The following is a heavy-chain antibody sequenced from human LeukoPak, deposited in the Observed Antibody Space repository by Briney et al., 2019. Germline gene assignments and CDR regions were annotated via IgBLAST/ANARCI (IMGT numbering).Heavy chain of an antibody. CDR1: RFTFSSYA. Sequence: GGSLRLSCAASRFTFSSYAMSWVRRAPGKGLEWVSSVSGSGGNTYYAQSVKGRFTISRDNSENTLYLQMDTLRADDTALYFCAKDPYNTAVANTNGWFDPWGQGTLVTVSS. D-gene: IGHD6-19*01. J-gene: IGHJ5*02. CDR2: VSGSGGNT. CDR3: AKDPYNTAVANTNGWFDP. V-gene: IGHV3-23*01.